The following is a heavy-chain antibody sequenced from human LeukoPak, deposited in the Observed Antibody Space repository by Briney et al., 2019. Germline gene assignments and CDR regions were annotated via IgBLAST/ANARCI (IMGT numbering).Heavy chain of an antibody. D-gene: IGHD4/OR15-4a*01. J-gene: IGHJ4*02. CDR2: ISSSGRTM. Sequence: GGSLRLSCAASGFTFNNYEMNWVRQPPGKGLEWVSYISSSGRTMFYADSVKGRFTISRDNAKNSLYLQMNSLRAEDTAVYYCARRAGAYSHPYDYWGQGTLVTVSS. CDR3: ARRAGAYSHPYDY. CDR1: GFTFNNYE. V-gene: IGHV3-48*03.